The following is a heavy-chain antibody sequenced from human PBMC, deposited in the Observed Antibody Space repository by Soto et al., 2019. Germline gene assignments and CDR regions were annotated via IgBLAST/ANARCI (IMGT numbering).Heavy chain of an antibody. V-gene: IGHV4-31*01. D-gene: IGHD4-17*01. CDR2: IYYSGST. Sequence: QVQLQESGPGLVKPSQTLSLTCTVSGGSISSGGYYWSWIRQHPGKGLEWIGYIYYSGSTYYNPSLKXXVXIXGDTSKNQFSLKLSSVTAADTAVYYCARGIRDWFDPWGQGTLVTVSS. CDR1: GGSISSGGYY. CDR3: ARGIRDWFDP. J-gene: IGHJ5*02.